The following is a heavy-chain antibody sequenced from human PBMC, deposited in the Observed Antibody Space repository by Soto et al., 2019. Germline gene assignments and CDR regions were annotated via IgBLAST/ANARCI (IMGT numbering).Heavy chain of an antibody. D-gene: IGHD1-26*01. V-gene: IGHV4-39*01. CDR3: ARHQLELPFMSSWFDP. CDR2: IYYSGST. J-gene: IGHJ5*02. CDR1: GGSISSSSYY. Sequence: PSETLSLTCTVSGGSISSSSYYWGWIRQPPGKGLEWIGSIYYSGSTYYNPSLKSRVTISVDTSKNQFSLKLSSVTAADTAVYYCARHQLELPFMSSWFDPWGQRTLVTVSS.